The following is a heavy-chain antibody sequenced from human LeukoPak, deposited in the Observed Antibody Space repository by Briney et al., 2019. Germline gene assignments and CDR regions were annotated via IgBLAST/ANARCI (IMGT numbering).Heavy chain of an antibody. D-gene: IGHD3-10*01. CDR2: IYSGGST. V-gene: IGHV3-53*01. CDR3: ARGKERWFGRRSNYFDY. Sequence: GGSLRLSCAASGFTFSSYSMNWVRQAPGKGLEWVSVIYSGGSTYYADSVKGRFTISRDNSKNTLYLQMNSLRAEDTAVYYCARGKERWFGRRSNYFDYWGQGTLVTVSS. CDR1: GFTFSSYS. J-gene: IGHJ4*02.